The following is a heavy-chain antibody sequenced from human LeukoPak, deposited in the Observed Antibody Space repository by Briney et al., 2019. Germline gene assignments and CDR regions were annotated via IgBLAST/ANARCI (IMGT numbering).Heavy chain of an antibody. J-gene: IGHJ6*02. D-gene: IGHD3-10*01. Sequence: GGSLRLSCAASGFTFSSYAMSWVRQAPGKGLEWVAVISYDGSNKYYADSVKGRFTISRDNSKNTLYLQMNSLRAEDTAVYYCARGMVRGNYYYYGMDVWGQGTTVTVSS. CDR1: GFTFSSYA. CDR3: ARGMVRGNYYYYGMDV. CDR2: ISYDGSNK. V-gene: IGHV3-30-3*01.